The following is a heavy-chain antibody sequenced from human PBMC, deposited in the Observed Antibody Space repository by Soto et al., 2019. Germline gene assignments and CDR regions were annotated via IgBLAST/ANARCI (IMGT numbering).Heavy chain of an antibody. CDR2: INPNGGTT. J-gene: IGHJ6*02. CDR1: GYTFSSYY. V-gene: IGHV1-46*01. Sequence: GASVKVSCKASGYTFSSYYIHWVRQAPGQGLEWMGVINPNGGTTGYAQKFQGRVTMTRDTSTSTVYMELSSLRSEDTAVYYCARDLAASAIHPGYYYYGMDVWGQGTKVTVSS. D-gene: IGHD6-13*01. CDR3: ARDLAASAIHPGYYYYGMDV.